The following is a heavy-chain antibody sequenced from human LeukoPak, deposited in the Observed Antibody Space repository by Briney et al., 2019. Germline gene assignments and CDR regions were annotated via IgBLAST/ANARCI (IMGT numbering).Heavy chain of an antibody. V-gene: IGHV4-39*01. Sequence: PSETLSLTCTVSGGSISSSSYYWGWIRQPPGKGLEWIGSIYYSGSTYYNPSLKSRVTISVDTSKNQFSLKLSSVTAADTAVYYCARRERFACWSDPWGQGTLVTVSS. CDR1: GGSISSSSYY. CDR2: IYYSGST. D-gene: IGHD3-10*01. CDR3: ARRERFACWSDP. J-gene: IGHJ5*02.